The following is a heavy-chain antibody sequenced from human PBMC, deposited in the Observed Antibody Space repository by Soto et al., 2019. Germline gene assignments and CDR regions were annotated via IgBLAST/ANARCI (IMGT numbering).Heavy chain of an antibody. CDR1: GSTFTSHG. J-gene: IGHJ6*03. CDR3: ARMAAAGLYYYYSYMGG. CDR2: ISPYNGNT. V-gene: IGHV1-18*01. D-gene: IGHD6-13*01. Sequence: SVKVSCRASGSTFTSHGISWVRPAPGQQLEWMGWISPYNGNTNYAHNLQGRVTMTTDTSTSTDYMDLRSLRSDDTAVYYCARMAAAGLYYYYSYMGGWGKGTTVTV.